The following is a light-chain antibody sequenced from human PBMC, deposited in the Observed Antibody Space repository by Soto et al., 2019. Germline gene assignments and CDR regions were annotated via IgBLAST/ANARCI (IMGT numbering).Light chain of an antibody. CDR3: EQYDKSIT. Sequence: EIVLTQPPGTLSLSPGERATLSCRASQSVSSSYLAWYQQKPGQAPRLLIYGASSRATGIPDRFSGSGSGTDFTLTINRLEPEDFAVYYCEQYDKSITFGGGTKVDIK. CDR1: QSVSSSY. V-gene: IGKV3-20*01. J-gene: IGKJ4*01. CDR2: GAS.